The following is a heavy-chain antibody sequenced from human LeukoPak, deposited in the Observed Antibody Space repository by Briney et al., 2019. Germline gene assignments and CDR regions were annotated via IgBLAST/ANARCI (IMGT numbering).Heavy chain of an antibody. Sequence: ASVKVSCKASRGTFSTYAISWVRQAPGQGLEWMGGLIPIFGTANYAQKFQGRVTITADESTSTAYMELSSLRSEDTAVYYCARDTRHRYCSSTICYRGWLDPWGQGTLVTVSS. CDR2: LIPIFGTA. D-gene: IGHD2-2*01. V-gene: IGHV1-69*13. CDR3: ARDTRHRYCSSTICYRGWLDP. CDR1: RGTFSTYA. J-gene: IGHJ5*02.